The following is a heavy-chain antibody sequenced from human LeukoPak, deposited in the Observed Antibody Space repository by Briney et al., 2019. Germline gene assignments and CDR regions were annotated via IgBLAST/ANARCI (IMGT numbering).Heavy chain of an antibody. Sequence: GGSLRLSCAASGFTFISYAMHWVRQAPGKGLEWVAVISYDGSNKYYADSVKGRFFISRDSSENTLYLQMNSLTAEDTAVHYCARDRPFGGVIDGMDVWGQGTTVTVSS. V-gene: IGHV3-30*14. D-gene: IGHD3-16*02. CDR3: ARDRPFGGVIDGMDV. CDR2: ISYDGSNK. CDR1: GFTFISYA. J-gene: IGHJ6*02.